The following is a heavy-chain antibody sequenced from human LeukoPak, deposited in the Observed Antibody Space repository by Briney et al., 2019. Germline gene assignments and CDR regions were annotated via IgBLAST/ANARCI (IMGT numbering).Heavy chain of an antibody. V-gene: IGHV1-8*03. CDR2: MNPNSGNT. Sequence: ASVKVSCKASGYTFTSYDINWVRQATGQGLEWMGWMNPNSGNTNYAQKFQGGVTITRNTSISTAYMELSSLRSDDTAVYYCARVMRYYYYYYMDVWGKGTTVTVSS. J-gene: IGHJ6*03. CDR1: GYTFTSYD. CDR3: ARVMRYYYYYYMDV.